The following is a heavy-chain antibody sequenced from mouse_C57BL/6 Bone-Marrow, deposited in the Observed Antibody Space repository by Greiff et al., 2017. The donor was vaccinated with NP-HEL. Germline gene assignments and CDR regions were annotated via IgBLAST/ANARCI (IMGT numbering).Heavy chain of an antibody. CDR2: ISNGGGST. J-gene: IGHJ4*01. D-gene: IGHD2-4*01. CDR3: ARHYDYDPLYAMDY. V-gene: IGHV5-12*01. CDR1: GFTFSDYY. Sequence: EVKLMESGGGLVQPGGSLKLSCAASGFTFSDYYMYWVRQTPEKRLEWVAYISNGGGSTYYPDTVKGRFTISRDNAKNTLYLQMSRLKSEDTAMYYCARHYDYDPLYAMDYWGQGTSVTVSS.